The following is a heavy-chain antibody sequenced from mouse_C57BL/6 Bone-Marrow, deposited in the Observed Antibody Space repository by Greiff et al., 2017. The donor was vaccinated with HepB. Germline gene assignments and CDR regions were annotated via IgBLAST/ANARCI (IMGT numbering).Heavy chain of an antibody. Sequence: QVQLQESGAELVKPGASVKLSCKASGYTFTEYTIHWVKQRPGQGLEWIGWIYPGSGSIKYNEKFKDKVTLTADKSSSTVYMELSRLTSEDSAVYFCARDEECSTLEAMDYWGQGTSVTVSS. V-gene: IGHV1-62-2*01. J-gene: IGHJ4*01. CDR2: IYPGSGSI. CDR3: ARDEECSTLEAMDY. CDR1: GYTFTEYT.